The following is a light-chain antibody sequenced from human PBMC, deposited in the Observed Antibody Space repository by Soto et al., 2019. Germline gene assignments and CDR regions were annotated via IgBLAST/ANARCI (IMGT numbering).Light chain of an antibody. CDR3: QQYNDWPRT. J-gene: IGKJ1*01. CDR2: GAF. V-gene: IGKV3-15*01. Sequence: DIVMTQSPATLSASPVERPTLSCRASQSVSSNLAWYQHKPGQAPRLLIYGAFTRATGIPGRFSGSGSGTEFTLTISSLQSEEFAVYYCQQYNDWPRTFGQGTKVDIK. CDR1: QSVSSN.